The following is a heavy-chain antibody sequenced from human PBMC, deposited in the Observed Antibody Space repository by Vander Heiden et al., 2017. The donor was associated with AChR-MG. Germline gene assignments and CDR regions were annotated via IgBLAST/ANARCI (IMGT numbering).Heavy chain of an antibody. J-gene: IGHJ4*02. CDR1: GYTFNSYE. V-gene: IGHV1-18*01. CDR3: ARGSDGVDY. CDR2: ISAYNGNK. Sequence: QVQLVPPGAEVKKPGASVKVSCKASGYTFNSYENSWVLQAPGQGLEWMGWISAYNGNKNYAQKFQGRVTMTTDTSTSAAYMEVRSLRSDDTAVYYCARGSDGVDYWGQGTLVTVSS. D-gene: IGHD3-16*01.